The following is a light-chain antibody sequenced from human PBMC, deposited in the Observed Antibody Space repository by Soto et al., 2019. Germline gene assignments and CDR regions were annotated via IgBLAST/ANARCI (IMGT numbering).Light chain of an antibody. J-gene: IGLJ2*01. Sequence: QSALTQPASVSGSPGQSITMSCTGTSSDVGGYNFVSWYQQHPGKAPKLIVHEVANRLSGVSGRFSGSKSGNTAFLTISGLQAEDEAVYYCCSHSSSITCIFGVGTKLTVL. CDR3: CSHSSSITCI. CDR2: EVA. CDR1: SSDVGGYNF. V-gene: IGLV2-14*03.